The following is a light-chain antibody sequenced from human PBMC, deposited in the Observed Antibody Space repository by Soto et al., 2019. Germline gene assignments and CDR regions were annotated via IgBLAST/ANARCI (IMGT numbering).Light chain of an antibody. V-gene: IGKV1-33*01. J-gene: IGKJ4*01. CDR2: DAS. CDR1: QDVGRN. Sequence: DIQMTQSPSSLSASVGDRVTIACRSSQDVGRNLNWLQQKRGEAPKLLIYDASNLERGVPSWFSGSESGTDFILTISSRQPEDVAPYYCQQYSSMLSFGGGT. CDR3: QQYSSMLS.